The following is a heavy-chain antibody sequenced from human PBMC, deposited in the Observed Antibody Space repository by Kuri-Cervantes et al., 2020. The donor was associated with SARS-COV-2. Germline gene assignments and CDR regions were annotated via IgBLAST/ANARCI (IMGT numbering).Heavy chain of an antibody. D-gene: IGHD5-18*01. CDR3: ARPGYSYGYYYFDY. J-gene: IGHJ4*02. CDR1: GYSFTSYW. Sequence: GESLKISCQGSGYSFTSYWIGWARQMPGKVLEWMGIIYPGDSDTRYSTSFQGQVTISADKSISTAYLQWSSLKASDTAMYYCARPGYSYGYYYFDYWGQGTLVTVSS. CDR2: IYPGDSDT. V-gene: IGHV5-51*01.